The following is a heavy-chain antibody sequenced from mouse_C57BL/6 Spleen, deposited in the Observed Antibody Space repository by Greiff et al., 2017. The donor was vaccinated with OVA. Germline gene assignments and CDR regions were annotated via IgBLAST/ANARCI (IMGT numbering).Heavy chain of an antibody. CDR3: AREGAREYYGSSYYAMDY. CDR1: GYTFTSYW. CDR2: IYPGSGST. D-gene: IGHD1-1*01. V-gene: IGHV1-55*01. J-gene: IGHJ4*01. Sequence: QVQLQQPGAELVKPGASVKMSCKASGYTFTSYWITWVKQRPGQGLEWIGDIYPGSGSTNYNEKFKSKATLTVDTSSSTAYMQLSSLTSEDSAVYYGAREGAREYYGSSYYAMDYWGQGTSVTVSS.